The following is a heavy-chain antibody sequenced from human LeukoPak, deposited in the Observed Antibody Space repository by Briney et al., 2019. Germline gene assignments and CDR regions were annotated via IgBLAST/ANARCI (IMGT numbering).Heavy chain of an antibody. CDR1: EFTFSSYW. V-gene: IGHV3-7*01. J-gene: IGHJ3*02. CDR3: ASFPPYMVRTDAFDI. Sequence: GGSLRLSCAASEFTFSSYWMCWVRQAPGKGLEWVADIKQDGSEKYYVDSVKGRFTISRQNAKKSVFLQMNSLRAEDTAVYYCASFPPYMVRTDAFDIWGQGTMVTVSS. CDR2: IKQDGSEK. D-gene: IGHD3-10*01.